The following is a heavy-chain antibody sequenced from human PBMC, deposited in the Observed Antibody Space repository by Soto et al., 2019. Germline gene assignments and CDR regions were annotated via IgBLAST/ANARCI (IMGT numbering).Heavy chain of an antibody. D-gene: IGHD6-19*01. CDR1: GFTFSSYA. V-gene: IGHV3-23*01. CDR2: ISGSGGST. J-gene: IGHJ6*02. CDR3: ANSLYSSGWSNVYYYYGMDV. Sequence: GGSLRLSCAASGFTFSSYAMSWVRQAPGKGLEWVSAISGSGGSTYYADSVKGRFTISRDNSKNTLYLQMNSLRAEDTAVYYCANSLYSSGWSNVYYYYGMDVWGQGTTVTVSS.